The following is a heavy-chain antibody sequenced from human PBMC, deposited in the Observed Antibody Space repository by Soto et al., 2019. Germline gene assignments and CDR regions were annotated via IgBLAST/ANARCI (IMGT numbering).Heavy chain of an antibody. CDR2: ISFDGKNR. V-gene: IGHV3-30*18. D-gene: IGHD2-15*01. Sequence: ESGGGVVQPGKSLRLSCAASGFIFSNYGMHWVRQAPGKGLEWVALISFDGKNRNYADSVKGRFTIYRDNPKNTLYLEMSSLRPEDTAFYYCAKRGGVVGGSEHPFFEYWGQGTLVTVSS. J-gene: IGHJ4*02. CDR1: GFIFSNYG. CDR3: AKRGGVVGGSEHPFFEY.